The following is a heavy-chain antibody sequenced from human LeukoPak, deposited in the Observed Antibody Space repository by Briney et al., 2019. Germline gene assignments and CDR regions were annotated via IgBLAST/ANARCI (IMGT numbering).Heavy chain of an antibody. J-gene: IGHJ5*02. CDR2: ISAYNGNS. V-gene: IGHV1-18*01. Sequence: ASVKVSCKASGYTFTSYGISWVRQAPGQGLEWMGWISAYNGNSNYAQRFQGRVTITRNTSISTAYMELSSLRSEDTAVYYCARGSKSDFWSGYLLDPWGQGTLVTVSS. CDR3: ARGSKSDFWSGYLLDP. D-gene: IGHD3-3*01. CDR1: GYTFTSYG.